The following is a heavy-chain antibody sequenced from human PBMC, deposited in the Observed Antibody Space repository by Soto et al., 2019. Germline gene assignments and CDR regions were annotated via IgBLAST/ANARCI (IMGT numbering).Heavy chain of an antibody. D-gene: IGHD4-17*01. CDR3: ARDDSFYGEPGYGMNV. J-gene: IGHJ6*02. CDR1: GATISSGGFY. V-gene: IGHV4-31*03. Sequence: QVQLQESGPGLVEASQTLSLTCTVSGATISSGGFYWSWIRQRPGKGLEWIGHIYYTGTTSYNPSLKSRVTISLDMSSNHFSLKLRSVPAADTAKYFCARDDSFYGEPGYGMNVWGQRNTVTPSS. CDR2: IYYTGTT.